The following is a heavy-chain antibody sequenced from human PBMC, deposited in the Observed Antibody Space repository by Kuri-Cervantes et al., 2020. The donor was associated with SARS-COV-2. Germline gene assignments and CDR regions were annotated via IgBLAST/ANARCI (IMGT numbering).Heavy chain of an antibody. Sequence: ASVKVSCKVSGYTLTELSMHWVRQAPGKGLEWMGGFDPEDGETIYAQKFQGRVTMTEDTSTDTAYMELSSLRSEDTAVYYCSTDPSGSYYRFDYWGQGTLVTVSS. CDR1: GYTLTELS. CDR2: FDPEDGET. V-gene: IGHV1-24*01. J-gene: IGHJ4*02. D-gene: IGHD1-26*01. CDR3: STDPSGSYYRFDY.